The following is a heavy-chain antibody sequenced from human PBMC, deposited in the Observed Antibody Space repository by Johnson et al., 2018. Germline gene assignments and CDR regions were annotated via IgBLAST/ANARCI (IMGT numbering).Heavy chain of an antibody. V-gene: IGHV4-61*01. CDR3: ARLMVAPGYYYYGMDV. CDR2: IYYSGST. CDR1: GGSVSSGSYY. J-gene: IGHJ6*02. D-gene: IGHD2-15*01. Sequence: QVQLQESGPGLVKPSETLSLTCTVSGGSVSSGSYYWSWIRQPPGKGLEWIGYIYYSGSTNYNPSLKSRVTISVDTSKHQFSLELISVTAADTAVYYCARLMVAPGYYYYGMDVWGQGTTVTVSS.